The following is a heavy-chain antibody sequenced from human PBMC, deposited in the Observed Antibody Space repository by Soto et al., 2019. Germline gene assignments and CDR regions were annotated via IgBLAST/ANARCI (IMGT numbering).Heavy chain of an antibody. V-gene: IGHV1-8*01. J-gene: IGHJ4*02. Sequence: GASVKVSCKASGYTFTSYDINWVRQATGQGLEWMGWMNPNSGNTGYAQKFQGRVTMTRNTSISTAYMELSSLRSEDTAVNYCARVLNVDTAMAGGGGQGTLVTVSS. CDR3: ARVLNVDTAMAGG. CDR1: GYTFTSYD. CDR2: MNPNSGNT. D-gene: IGHD5-18*01.